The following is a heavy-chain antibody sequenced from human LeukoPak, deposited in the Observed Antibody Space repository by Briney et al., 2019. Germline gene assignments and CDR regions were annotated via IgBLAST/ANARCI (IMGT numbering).Heavy chain of an antibody. CDR2: ISSSSSYI. J-gene: IGHJ4*02. D-gene: IGHD6-19*01. CDR1: GFTFSSYS. Sequence: PGGSLRLSCAASGFTFSSYSMNWIRQAPGKGLEWVSSISSSSSYIYYADSVKGRFTISRDNAKNSLYLQMNSLRAEDTAVYYCARDRIAVAGTPLYWGQGTLVTASS. CDR3: ARDRIAVAGTPLY. V-gene: IGHV3-21*01.